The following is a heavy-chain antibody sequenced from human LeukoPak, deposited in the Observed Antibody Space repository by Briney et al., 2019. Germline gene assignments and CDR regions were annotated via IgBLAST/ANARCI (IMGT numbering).Heavy chain of an antibody. CDR1: GYTFTSYY. D-gene: IGHD6-6*01. CDR2: INPSGGST. J-gene: IGHJ4*02. CDR3: ARESTPARLGDYFDY. Sequence: ASVKVSCKASGYTFTSYYMHWVRQAPGQGLEWMGIINPSGGSTSYAQKFQGRVTMTRDTSTSTVYMGLSSLRSEDTAVYYCARESTPARLGDYFDYWGQGTLVTVSS. V-gene: IGHV1-46*01.